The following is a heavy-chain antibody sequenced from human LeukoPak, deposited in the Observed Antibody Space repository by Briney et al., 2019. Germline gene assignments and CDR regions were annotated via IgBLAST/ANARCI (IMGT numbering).Heavy chain of an antibody. CDR2: IIPILGIA. J-gene: IGHJ3*02. CDR1: GGTFSSYA. V-gene: IGHV1-69*04. CDR3: ARGRVLAYCGGDCYSITPFDAFDI. Sequence: SVKVSCKASGGTFSSYAISWVRQAPGQGLEWMGRIIPILGIANYAQKFQGRVTITADKSTSTAYMELSSLRSEDTAVYYCARGRVLAYCGGDCYSITPFDAFDIWGQGTMVTVSS. D-gene: IGHD2-21*02.